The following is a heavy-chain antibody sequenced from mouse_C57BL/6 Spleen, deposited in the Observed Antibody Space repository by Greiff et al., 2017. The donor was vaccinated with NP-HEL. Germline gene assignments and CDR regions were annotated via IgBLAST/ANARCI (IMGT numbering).Heavy chain of an antibody. J-gene: IGHJ3*01. Sequence: QVQLQQSGAELVRPGASVTLSCKASGYTFTDYEMHWVKQTPVHGLEWIGAIDPETGGTAYNQKFKGKAILTADKSSSTAYMELRSLTSEDSAVYYCADSSGYRPWFAYWGQGTLVTVSA. D-gene: IGHD3-2*02. V-gene: IGHV1-15*01. CDR1: GYTFTDYE. CDR2: IDPETGGT. CDR3: ADSSGYRPWFAY.